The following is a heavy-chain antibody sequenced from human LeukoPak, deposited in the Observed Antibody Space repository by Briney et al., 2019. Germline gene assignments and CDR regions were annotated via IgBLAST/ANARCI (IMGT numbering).Heavy chain of an antibody. D-gene: IGHD2-15*01. CDR3: ARAEAEMVVAAPFDY. V-gene: IGHV3-21*01. J-gene: IGHJ4*02. Sequence: GGSLRLSCAASGFTFSSSAMNWVRQAPGKGLEWVSSINNVGSHIYYAGSVRGRFTISRDNAKNSLYLQMSSLRAEDTAVYYCARAEAEMVVAAPFDYWGQGTLVTVSS. CDR1: GFTFSSSA. CDR2: INNVGSHI.